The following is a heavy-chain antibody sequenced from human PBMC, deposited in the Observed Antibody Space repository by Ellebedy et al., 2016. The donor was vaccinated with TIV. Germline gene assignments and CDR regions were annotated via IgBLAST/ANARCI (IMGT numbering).Heavy chain of an antibody. D-gene: IGHD2-8*01. CDR2: VSGSGKTT. J-gene: IGHJ6*03. Sequence: PGGSLRLSCTASGSTXSTYSXHWVPXAPGKGLEWVSYVSGSGKTTYYTDSVKGRFTISRDNAKNSLYLHMNSLRAEDTAMYYCARVRSVYHYMDVWGKGTMVTVSS. V-gene: IGHV3-48*04. CDR1: GSTXSTYS. CDR3: ARVRSVYHYMDV.